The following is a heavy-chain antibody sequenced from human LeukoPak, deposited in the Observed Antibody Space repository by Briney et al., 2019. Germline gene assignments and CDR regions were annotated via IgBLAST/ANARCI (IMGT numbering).Heavy chain of an antibody. J-gene: IGHJ4*02. Sequence: ASVKVSCKASGYTFTNYDINWVRQATGPGLEWMGWMNPNSGGTGQAQRFQGRLTMTRDTSISTAYMELTSLRSEDTAVYYCVRVKGVSPLYWGQGTLVTVSS. CDR3: VRVKGVSPLY. CDR1: GYTFTNYD. V-gene: IGHV1-8*01. CDR2: MNPNSGGT. D-gene: IGHD2-8*01.